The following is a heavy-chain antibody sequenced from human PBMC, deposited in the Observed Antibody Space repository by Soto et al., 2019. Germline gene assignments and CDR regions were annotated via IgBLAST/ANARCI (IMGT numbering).Heavy chain of an antibody. D-gene: IGHD2-21*02. CDR1: GFSLSTGGVG. J-gene: IGHJ6*02. Sequence: QITLKESGPTLVKPTQTLTLTCTISGFSLSTGGVGVGWIRQPPGKALEWLALIYWDIDKRYSPSLKSRLTITKDTSKNQVVLTMTNMDPVDTATYYCAHSRCGGDCLQSYSSHYYYGMDVWGQGTTVTVSS. CDR3: AHSRCGGDCLQSYSSHYYYGMDV. V-gene: IGHV2-5*02. CDR2: IYWDIDK.